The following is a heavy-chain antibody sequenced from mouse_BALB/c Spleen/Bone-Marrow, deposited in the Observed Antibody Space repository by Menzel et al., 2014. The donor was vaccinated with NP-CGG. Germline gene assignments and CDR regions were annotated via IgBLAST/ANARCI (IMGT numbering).Heavy chain of an antibody. J-gene: IGHJ4*01. CDR2: FYPGSFHM. D-gene: IGHD2-4*01. Sequence: VQLQQSGAGLVKPGASVKLSCKASGYTFTDYIIHWVKQRSGQGLEWIGWFYPGSFHMQYNEKFKDRATLTADKSSSTVYMELKRLTSEDSAVYFCARHEERGIDSDYLYAMDYWGQGTSVTVSS. CDR1: GYTFTDYI. V-gene: IGHV1-62-2*01. CDR3: ARHEERGIDSDYLYAMDY.